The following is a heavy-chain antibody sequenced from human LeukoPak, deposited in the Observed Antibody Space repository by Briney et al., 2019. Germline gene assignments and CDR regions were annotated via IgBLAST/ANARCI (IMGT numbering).Heavy chain of an antibody. J-gene: IGHJ4*02. V-gene: IGHV1-2*02. CDR2: MNPNTGGT. CDR3: ARAEHSAYEYFDY. D-gene: IGHD5-12*01. Sequence: GASVKVSCKPSGYTFTGYYLHWVRQAPGQGLEWMGWMNPNTGGTDYAQKFQGRVTMTRETSITTAYMELSRLRSDDTAVYYCARAEHSAYEYFDYWGQGTLVTVSS. CDR1: GYTFTGYY.